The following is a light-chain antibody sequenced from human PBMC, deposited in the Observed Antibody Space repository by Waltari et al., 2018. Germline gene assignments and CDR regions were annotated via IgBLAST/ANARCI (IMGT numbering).Light chain of an antibody. CDR3: NSRDTSGNHPV. CDR1: SLRSYY. J-gene: IGLJ2*01. CDR2: GKN. Sequence: SSELPQDPAVSVALGQTVRIQCQGASLRSYYASWYQQKPGQAPVLVIYGKNNRPSGIPDRFSGSSSGNTASLTITGAQAEDEADYYCNSRDTSGNHPVFGGGTKLTVL. V-gene: IGLV3-19*01.